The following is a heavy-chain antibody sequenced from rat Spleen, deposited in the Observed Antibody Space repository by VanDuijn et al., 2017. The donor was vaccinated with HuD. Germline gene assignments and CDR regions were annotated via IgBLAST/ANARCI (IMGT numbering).Heavy chain of an antibody. V-gene: IGHV5-29*01. Sequence: EVQLVESGGGLVQPGRSLKLSCAASGFTFSNYGMAWVRQAPTKGLEWVATISYDGSSTYYRDSVKGRFTISRDNAKSTLYLQMDSLRSEDTATYYCARLVEGPDYWGQGVMVTVSS. D-gene: IGHD1-11*01. CDR2: ISYDGSST. J-gene: IGHJ2*01. CDR3: ARLVEGPDY. CDR1: GFTFSNYG.